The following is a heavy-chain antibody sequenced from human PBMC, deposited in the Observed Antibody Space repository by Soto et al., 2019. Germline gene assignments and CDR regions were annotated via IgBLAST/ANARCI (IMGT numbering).Heavy chain of an antibody. CDR1: GFTFSTYA. V-gene: IGHV3-23*01. Sequence: EVQLQESGGGLVQPGGSLRLSCAASGFTFSTYAMSWVRQAPGKGLEWVSVISASGGSTFYADSVKGRFTVSRDNSRNTLYLQVISLRVEDTAVYYCAKDLRTSTNYNYGMDVWGQGTTVTVSS. CDR3: AKDLRTSTNYNYGMDV. J-gene: IGHJ6*02. CDR2: ISASGGST.